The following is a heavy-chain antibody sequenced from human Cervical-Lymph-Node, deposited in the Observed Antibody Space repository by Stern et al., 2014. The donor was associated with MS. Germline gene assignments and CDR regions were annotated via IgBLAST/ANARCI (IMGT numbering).Heavy chain of an antibody. CDR3: ALSSETSDRWYSLGYDL. CDR1: GGTFSKFP. V-gene: IGHV1-69*01. CDR2: IFPVFGTP. Sequence: QVQLGQSGAEVTKPGSSVKVSCKASGGTFSKFPSSWVRQAPGQGLEWMGGIFPVFGTPKYAQGFRGRVTFPADVSTSTVYMELSSLRSDDTAVYYCALSSETSDRWYSLGYDLWGQGTLVTVSS. D-gene: IGHD6-13*01. J-gene: IGHJ5*02.